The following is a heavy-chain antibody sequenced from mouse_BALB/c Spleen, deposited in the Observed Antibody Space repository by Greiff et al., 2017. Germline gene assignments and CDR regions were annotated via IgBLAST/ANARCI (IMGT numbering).Heavy chain of an antibody. CDR2: INPSNGRT. CDR3: ARLRDYDEAY. J-gene: IGHJ3*01. Sequence: VQLQQPGAELVKPGASVKLSCKASGYTFTSYWMHWVKQRPGQGLEWIGEINPSNGRTNYNEKFKSKATLTVDKSSSTAYMQLSSLTSEDSAVYYCARLRDYDEAYWGQGTLVTVSA. D-gene: IGHD2-4*01. V-gene: IGHV1S81*02. CDR1: GYTFTSYW.